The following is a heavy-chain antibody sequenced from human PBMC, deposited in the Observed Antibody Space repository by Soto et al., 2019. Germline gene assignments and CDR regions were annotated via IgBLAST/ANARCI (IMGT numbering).Heavy chain of an antibody. CDR3: AKDVAAAGRIDI. J-gene: IGHJ3*02. Sequence: GASVKVSCKASGYTFTSYYMHWVRQAPGQGLEWMGIINPSGGSTSYAQKFQGRVTMTRDTSTSTVYMELSSLRSEDTAVYYCAKDVAAAGRIDIWGQGTMVTVSS. D-gene: IGHD6-13*01. CDR1: GYTFTSYY. V-gene: IGHV1-46*01. CDR2: INPSGGST.